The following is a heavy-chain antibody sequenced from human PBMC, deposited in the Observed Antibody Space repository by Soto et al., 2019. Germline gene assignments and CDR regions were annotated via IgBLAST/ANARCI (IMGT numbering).Heavy chain of an antibody. V-gene: IGHV3-74*01. CDR3: ARVPTTVTTPGMDV. J-gene: IGHJ6*02. CDR2: INPDGSTT. Sequence: XVSLRLSCAASGFTFSSYWMHWVRQAPGEGLMWVSRINPDGSTTSYADSVKGRFTISRDNAKNTLYLQMNSLRVEDTAVYYCARVPTTVTTPGMDVWGQGTTVTVYS. D-gene: IGHD4-4*01. CDR1: GFTFSSYW.